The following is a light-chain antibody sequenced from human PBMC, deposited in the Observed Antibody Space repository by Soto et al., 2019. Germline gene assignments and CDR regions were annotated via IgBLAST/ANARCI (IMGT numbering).Light chain of an antibody. CDR3: SAWDDSLKGLL. CDR1: GSNIGSNI. V-gene: IGLV1-44*01. CDR2: NNN. J-gene: IGLJ3*02. Sequence: QAVVTQPPSASGTPGQRVTISCSGSGSNIGSNIVNWYRQLPGTAPRLLIYNNNHRPSGVSDRFSGSKSGTSASLAISGLQLEDEAEYYCSAWDDSLKGLLFGGGTKVTVL.